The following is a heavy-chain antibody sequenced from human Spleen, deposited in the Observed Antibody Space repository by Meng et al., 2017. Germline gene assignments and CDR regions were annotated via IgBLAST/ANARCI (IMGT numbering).Heavy chain of an antibody. CDR3: AKVRLSNYYFYHGLDV. CDR1: GGTFSSYA. Sequence: SVKVSCKASGGTFSSYAISWVRQAPGQGLEWMGGIIPIFGTANYAQKFQGRVTITADESTSTAYMELSSLRSEDTAVYYCAKVRLSNYYFYHGLDVWGQGTTVTVSS. CDR2: IIPIFGTA. J-gene: IGHJ6*02. V-gene: IGHV1-69*13.